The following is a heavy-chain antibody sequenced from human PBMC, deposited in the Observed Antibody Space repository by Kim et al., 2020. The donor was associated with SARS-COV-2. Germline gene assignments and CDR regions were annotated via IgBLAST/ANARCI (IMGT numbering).Heavy chain of an antibody. V-gene: IGHV3-11*06. CDR1: GFTFSDYY. CDR2: ISSSSSYT. CDR3: ARLGRAVTRDYYYGMDV. J-gene: IGHJ6*02. Sequence: GGSLRLSCAASGFTFSDYYMSWIRQAPGKGLEWVSYISSSSSYTNYADSVKGRFTISRDNAKNSLYLQMNSLRAEDTAVYYCARLGRAVTRDYYYGMDVWGQGTTVTVSS. D-gene: IGHD4-17*01.